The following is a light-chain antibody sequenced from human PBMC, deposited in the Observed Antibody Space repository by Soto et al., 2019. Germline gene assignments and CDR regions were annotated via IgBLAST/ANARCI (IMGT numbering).Light chain of an antibody. J-gene: IGKJ5*01. Sequence: EIVLTQSPATLSLSPGDRVTLSCSASQTVGRYLSWYQHSPGQGPRLLVYDASNRATGIPARFSGSGSETDFTLTISSLEPEDFAVYYCQHRLHWPITFGQGTRLEIK. CDR1: QTVGRY. CDR2: DAS. V-gene: IGKV3-11*01. CDR3: QHRLHWPIT.